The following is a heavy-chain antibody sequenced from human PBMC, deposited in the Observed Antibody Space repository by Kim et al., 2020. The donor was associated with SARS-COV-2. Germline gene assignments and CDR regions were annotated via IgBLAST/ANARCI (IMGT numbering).Heavy chain of an antibody. J-gene: IGHJ4*02. CDR3: AREVRYSSSWYFDY. Sequence: SETLSLTCTVSGGSISSGGYYWSWIRQHPGKGLEWIGYIYYSGSTYYNPSLKSRVTISVDTSKNQFSLKLSSVTAADTAVYYCAREVRYSSSWYFDYWGQGTLVTVSS. CDR2: IYYSGST. CDR1: GGSISSGGYY. V-gene: IGHV4-31*03. D-gene: IGHD6-13*01.